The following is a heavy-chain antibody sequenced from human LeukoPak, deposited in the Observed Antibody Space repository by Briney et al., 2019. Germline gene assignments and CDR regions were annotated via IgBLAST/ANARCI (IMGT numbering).Heavy chain of an antibody. J-gene: IGHJ5*02. CDR3: ARGRWWELQGTNWFDP. V-gene: IGHV1-46*03. Sequence: ASVKVSCKASGYTFTSYYMHWVRQAPGQGLEWMGIINPSGGSTSYAQKFQGRVTMTRDTSTSTVYMELSSLRSEDTAVYYCARGRWWELQGTNWFDPWGQGTLVTVSS. CDR1: GYTFTSYY. D-gene: IGHD1-26*01. CDR2: INPSGGST.